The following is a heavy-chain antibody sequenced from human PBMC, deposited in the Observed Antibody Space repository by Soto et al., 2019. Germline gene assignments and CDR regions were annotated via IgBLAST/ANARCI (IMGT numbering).Heavy chain of an antibody. J-gene: IGHJ3*02. D-gene: IGHD3-10*01. Sequence: EVQLVESGGGLVKPGGSLRLSCAASEFTFCTYTLTWVRQAPGKGLEWVSSISSSGTYIFYADSVKGRFTISRDNAQNSLFLQMNSLRADDTAVYFCARDRARTTNAFDIWGQGTMVTVSS. V-gene: IGHV3-21*01. CDR2: ISSSGTYI. CDR3: ARDRARTTNAFDI. CDR1: EFTFCTYT.